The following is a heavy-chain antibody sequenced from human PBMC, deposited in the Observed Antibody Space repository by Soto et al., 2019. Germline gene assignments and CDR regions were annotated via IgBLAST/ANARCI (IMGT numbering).Heavy chain of an antibody. CDR2: IYYSGST. CDR3: ARERVHYDFWSGYYYHNWFDP. V-gene: IGHV4-59*01. CDR1: GGSISSYY. J-gene: IGHJ5*02. Sequence: QVQLQESGPGLVKPSETLSLTCTVSGGSISSYYWSWIRQPPGKGLEWIGYIYYSGSTNYNPSLKSRGTISVDTSKNQFSLKRSSVTAADTAVYYCARERVHYDFWSGYYYHNWFDPWGQGTLVTVSS. D-gene: IGHD3-3*01.